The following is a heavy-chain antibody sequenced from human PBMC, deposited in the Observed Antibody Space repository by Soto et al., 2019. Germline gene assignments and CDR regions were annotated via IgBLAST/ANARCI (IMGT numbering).Heavy chain of an antibody. CDR1: GFTFSSYA. V-gene: IGHV3-30-3*01. J-gene: IGHJ4*02. CDR2: ISYDGSNK. Sequence: QVQLVESGGGVVQPGRSLRLSCAASGFTFSSYAMHWVRQAPGKGLEWVAVISYDGSNKYYADSVKGRFPISRDNSKNTLYLQMNSLRAEDTAVYYCARVWYVMTTVTTLGYWGQGTLVTVSS. D-gene: IGHD4-17*01. CDR3: ARVWYVMTTVTTLGY.